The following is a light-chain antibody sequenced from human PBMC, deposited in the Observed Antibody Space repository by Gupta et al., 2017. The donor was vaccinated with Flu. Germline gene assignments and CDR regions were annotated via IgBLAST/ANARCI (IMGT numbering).Light chain of an antibody. CDR3: QLWDRGSDQGV. Sequence: SYVLTQPPSVSVAPGQTASLTCGGPNVGSRHVHWYQQRPGQAPILVVHDSNVRPSGIPARFSGSNSGNTATLTINRVDAGDEADYYCQLWDRGSDQGVFGGGTRLSVL. CDR1: NVGSRH. V-gene: IGLV3-21*02. CDR2: DSN. J-gene: IGLJ3*02.